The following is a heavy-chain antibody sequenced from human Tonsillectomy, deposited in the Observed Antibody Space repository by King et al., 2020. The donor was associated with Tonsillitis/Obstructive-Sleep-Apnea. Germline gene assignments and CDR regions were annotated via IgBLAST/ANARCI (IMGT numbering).Heavy chain of an antibody. CDR1: GGSISGYY. D-gene: IGHD5-24*01. V-gene: IGHV4-59*08. Sequence: QLQESGPGLVKPSETLSLTCTVSGGSISGYYWSWIRQPPGKGLEWIGYIHDSGNTSYSPSLRSRGTISIDTSRNQFSLKLTSVTAADTAVYYCARRSGYNPTYYFAYWGQGTLITVSS. CDR2: IHDSGNT. CDR3: ARRSGYNPTYYFAY. J-gene: IGHJ4*02.